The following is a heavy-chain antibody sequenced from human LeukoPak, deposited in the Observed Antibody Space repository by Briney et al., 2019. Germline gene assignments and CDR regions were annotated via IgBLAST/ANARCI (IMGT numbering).Heavy chain of an antibody. Sequence: GGSLRLSCAASGFTFSSFWMSWVRQAPGKGLEWVANIKQDGSEEYYVDSVKGRFTISRDNAKNSLYLQMNSLRAEDTAVYYCARGDSSGYYWGDYYYYMDVWGKGTTVTVSS. D-gene: IGHD3-22*01. CDR1: GFTFSSFW. CDR3: ARGDSSGYYWGDYYYYMDV. CDR2: IKQDGSEE. V-gene: IGHV3-7*01. J-gene: IGHJ6*03.